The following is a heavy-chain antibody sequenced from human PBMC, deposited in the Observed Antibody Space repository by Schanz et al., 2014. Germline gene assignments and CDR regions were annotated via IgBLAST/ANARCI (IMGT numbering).Heavy chain of an antibody. CDR3: AKGQLLSYYFDY. CDR1: GFNLSPFD. J-gene: IGHJ4*02. D-gene: IGHD2-21*01. V-gene: IGHV3-30*04. Sequence: QVQLVESGGGVVQPGRSLRLSCAASGFNLSPFDMHWVRQAPGKGLEWVAYDGSRKSYADSVKGRFTISRDNSKNTLYLQMNSLRAEDTAVYYCAKGQLLSYYFDYWGQGTLVTVSS. CDR2: YDGSRK.